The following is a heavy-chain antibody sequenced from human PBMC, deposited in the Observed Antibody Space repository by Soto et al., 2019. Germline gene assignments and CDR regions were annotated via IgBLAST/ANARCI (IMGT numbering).Heavy chain of an antibody. D-gene: IGHD6-6*01. CDR1: GFTFSTYW. V-gene: IGHV3-7*03. J-gene: IGHJ3*02. Sequence: LRLSCAASGFTFSTYWMSWVRQAPGKGLEWVANIKEDGSEKYYVDSVEGRFTISRDNSKNTLYLQMNSLRAEDTAVYYCARRAFGSSRAFDIWGQGTMVTVSS. CDR3: ARRAFGSSRAFDI. CDR2: IKEDGSEK.